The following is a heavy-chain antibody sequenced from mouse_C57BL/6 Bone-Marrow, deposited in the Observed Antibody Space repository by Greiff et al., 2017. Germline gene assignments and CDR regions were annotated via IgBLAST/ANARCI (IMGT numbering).Heavy chain of an antibody. D-gene: IGHD3-2*02. V-gene: IGHV1-82*01. CDR3: ARQLRLPAGFAY. CDR2: ISPGDGDT. Sequence: VQLQQSGPELVKPGASVKISCTASGYAFSSSWMTWVQQRPGKGLEWIGRISPGDGDTNYTGKFKGKATLTADKSSSTAYMQLSSRASEDSAVYFCARQLRLPAGFAYWGQGTLVTVSA. J-gene: IGHJ3*01. CDR1: GYAFSSSW.